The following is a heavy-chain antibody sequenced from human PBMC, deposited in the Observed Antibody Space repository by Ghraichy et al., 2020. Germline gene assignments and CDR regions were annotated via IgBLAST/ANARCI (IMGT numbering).Heavy chain of an antibody. CDR2: VTSDGSDT. Sequence: GSLNISCAASGFTFRNYWMYWVRQAPGKGLVWVAQVTSDGSDTNYADSVKGRFTISRDNTKDTLYLQMNSLRAEDTAVYYCTRGGFQHALDVWGQGTTVTVSS. V-gene: IGHV3-74*01. D-gene: IGHD2-15*01. CDR3: TRGGFQHALDV. CDR1: GFTFRNYW. J-gene: IGHJ6*02.